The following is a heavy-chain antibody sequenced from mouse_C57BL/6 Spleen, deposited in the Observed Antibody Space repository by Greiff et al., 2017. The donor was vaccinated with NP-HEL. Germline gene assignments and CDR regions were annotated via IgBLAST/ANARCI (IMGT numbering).Heavy chain of an antibody. CDR3: ASEDDYLFAY. CDR2: IYPGDGDT. V-gene: IGHV1-80*01. Sequence: VQLQQSGAELVKPGASVKISCKASGYAFSSYWMNWVKQRPGKGLEWIGQIYPGDGDTNHNGKFKGKATLTADKSSSTAYMQLSSLTSEDSAVYFCASEDDYLFAYWGQGTLVTVSA. D-gene: IGHD2-4*01. J-gene: IGHJ3*01. CDR1: GYAFSSYW.